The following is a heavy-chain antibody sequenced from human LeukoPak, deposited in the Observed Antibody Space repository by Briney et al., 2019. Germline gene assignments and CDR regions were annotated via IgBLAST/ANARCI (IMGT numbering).Heavy chain of an antibody. CDR1: GFSFSSYW. J-gene: IGHJ4*02. Sequence: GSLRLSCAASGFSFSSYWMHWIRQAPGKGLVWVARISPDGSSALSADSVRGRFTISRDNADNTLYLQLNSLRAEDTAVYYCARVSFCPRCHFDYWGQGTLVTVSS. V-gene: IGHV3-74*03. D-gene: IGHD2/OR15-2a*01. CDR2: ISPDGSSA. CDR3: ARVSFCPRCHFDY.